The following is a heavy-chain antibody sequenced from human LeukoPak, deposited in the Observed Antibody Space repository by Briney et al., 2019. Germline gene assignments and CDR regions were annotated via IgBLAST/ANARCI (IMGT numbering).Heavy chain of an antibody. J-gene: IGHJ4*02. V-gene: IGHV3-23*01. D-gene: IGHD2-21*02. CDR2: ISGRDDTTYYTDSPEGST. CDR3: AKCMSATGVCLNFDS. CDR1: GFTFLNYA. Sequence: PGGSLRLSCEASGFTFLNYAMSWVRQAPGKGLQWVSGISGRDDTTYYTDSPEGSTYYTNSAGGRLTISRDNSKNTVYLQIDSLGVEDTAVYYCAKCMSATGVCLNFDSWGQGILVTVSS.